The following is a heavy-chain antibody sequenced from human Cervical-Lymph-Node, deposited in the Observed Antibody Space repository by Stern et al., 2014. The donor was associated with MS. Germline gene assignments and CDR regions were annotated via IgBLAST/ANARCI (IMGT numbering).Heavy chain of an antibody. D-gene: IGHD2-21*02. V-gene: IGHV3-11*01. Sequence: QVQLVQSGGGLVKPGGSLRLSCAASGITFSDYCMSWIRQVPGKGLEWVSYITRDCSTIYYADSVKGRFTVSRDNAKNSLYLQMNSRRADDTAVYYCASFGDYYDAFDIWGQGTMVTVSS. CDR2: ITRDCSTI. CDR1: GITFSDYC. J-gene: IGHJ3*02. CDR3: ASFGDYYDAFDI.